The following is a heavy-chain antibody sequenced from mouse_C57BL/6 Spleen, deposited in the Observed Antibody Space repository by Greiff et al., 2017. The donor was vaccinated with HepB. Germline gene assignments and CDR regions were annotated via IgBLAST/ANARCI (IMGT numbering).Heavy chain of an antibody. CDR3: ARGTTVVATGGY. J-gene: IGHJ2*01. D-gene: IGHD1-1*01. V-gene: IGHV14-3*01. Sequence: EVKLMESVAELVRPGASVKLSCTASGFNIKNTYMHWVKQRPEQGLEWIGRIDPANGNTKYAPKFQGKATITADTSSNTAYLQLSSLTSEDTAIYYCARGTTVVATGGYWGRGTTLTVSS. CDR1: GFNIKNTY. CDR2: IDPANGNT.